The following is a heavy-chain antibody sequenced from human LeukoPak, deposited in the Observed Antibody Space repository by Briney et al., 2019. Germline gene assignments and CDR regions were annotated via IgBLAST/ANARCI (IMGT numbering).Heavy chain of an antibody. CDR3: ARGKYSSGWFDY. Sequence: GGSLRLSCAASGFSFSIYEMNWVRQAPGKGLEWISYISSSGGTIYYADSVKGRFTISRDNAKNSLYLQVNSLRAEDTAVYYCARGKYSSGWFDYWGQGTLVTVSS. J-gene: IGHJ4*02. CDR1: GFSFSIYE. CDR2: ISSSGGTI. D-gene: IGHD6-19*01. V-gene: IGHV3-48*03.